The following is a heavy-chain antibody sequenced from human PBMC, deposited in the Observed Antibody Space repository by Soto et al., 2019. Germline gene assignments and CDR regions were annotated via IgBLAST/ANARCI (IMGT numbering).Heavy chain of an antibody. J-gene: IGHJ4*02. D-gene: IGHD3-22*01. CDR3: AHRPSYDPSGAFDY. V-gene: IGHV2-5*02. Sequence: QITLKESGPTLVKPTETLTLTCIFSGFSLSNSGVGVGWLSQPPGKALEWLALIYWDDDRRYSASLRSRLTITKDTSNNQVVLTMTNMDPMDTATYYCAHRPSYDPSGAFDYWGQGTLVTVSS. CDR1: GFSLSNSGVG. CDR2: IYWDDDR.